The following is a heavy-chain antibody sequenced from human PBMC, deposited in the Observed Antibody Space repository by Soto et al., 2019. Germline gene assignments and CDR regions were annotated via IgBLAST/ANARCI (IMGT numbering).Heavy chain of an antibody. CDR1: GGSISSGGYS. CDR2: LHHSGST. CDR3: GTYHSCGNFDDY. D-gene: IGHD3-22*01. Sequence: QLQLQESGSGLVKPSETLSLSCAVSGGSISSGGYSWSWIRQPPGKGLEWIGYLHHSGSTFHNPSLRSRLTMSLDRASSSFSLKLPSVSGTDTAVYYFGTYHSCGNFDDYWGPGILVAVSS. J-gene: IGHJ4*02. V-gene: IGHV4-30-2*01.